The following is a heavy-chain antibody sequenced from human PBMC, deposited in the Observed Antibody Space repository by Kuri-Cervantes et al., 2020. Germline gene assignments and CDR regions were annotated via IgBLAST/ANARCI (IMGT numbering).Heavy chain of an antibody. CDR3: AKGVGGYNFDS. CDR2: ISDSGDIT. CDR1: GFTFRSYA. D-gene: IGHD5-24*01. V-gene: IGHV3-23*01. J-gene: IGHJ4*02. Sequence: GGSLRLSCAASGFTFRSYAMSWVRQAPGKGLEWVATISDSGDITWYGDSVKGRFTISRDNSKNTLHLQMSSLRADDTAVYYCAKGVGGYNFDSWGQGTLVTV.